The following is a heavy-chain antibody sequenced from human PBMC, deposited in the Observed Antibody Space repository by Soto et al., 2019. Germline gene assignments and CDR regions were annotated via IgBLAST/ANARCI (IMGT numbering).Heavy chain of an antibody. D-gene: IGHD2-21*02. V-gene: IGHV4-34*01. CDR2: INHSGNT. J-gene: IGHJ4*02. Sequence: QVQLQQWGAGLLKPSETLSLTCAVYGGSFSGYYWSWIRQPPGKGLEWIGEINHSGNTNYNPSLKSRFTISIDTSKNQFSQKLSSVTAADTAVYYCARGLTSRYGYWGQGTVVTVSS. CDR1: GGSFSGYY. CDR3: ARGLTSRYGY.